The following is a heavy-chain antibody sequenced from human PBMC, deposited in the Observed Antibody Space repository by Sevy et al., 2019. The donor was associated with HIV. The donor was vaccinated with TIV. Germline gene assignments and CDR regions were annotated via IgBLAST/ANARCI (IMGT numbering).Heavy chain of an antibody. D-gene: IGHD3-22*01. J-gene: IGHJ3*02. CDR3: AGGGYDGSGSFDALDI. CDR1: GFTFTSYA. Sequence: GGSLRLSCKPSGFTFTSYAMNWVRQAPGKGLEWISTIYGSGGVTYYADSVKGRFTISRDKSKNTLYLQMNSLRTEDTGLYYCAGGGYDGSGSFDALDIWGQGTMVTVSS. V-gene: IGHV3-23*01. CDR2: IYGSGGVT.